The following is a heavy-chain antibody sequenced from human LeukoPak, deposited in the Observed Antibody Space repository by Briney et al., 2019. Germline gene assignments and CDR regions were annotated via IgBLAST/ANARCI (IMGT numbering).Heavy chain of an antibody. Sequence: SETLSLTCTVSGGSTSSHYWSWIRQPPGKGLEWIGYIYYIGTTSYNPSLKSRVIISIDTSKNQFSLKLSSVTAADTAVYYCARGVYIAAAQYGYWGQGTLVTVSS. V-gene: IGHV4-59*11. J-gene: IGHJ4*02. CDR3: ARGVYIAAAQYGY. CDR1: GGSTSSHY. D-gene: IGHD6-13*01. CDR2: IYYIGTT.